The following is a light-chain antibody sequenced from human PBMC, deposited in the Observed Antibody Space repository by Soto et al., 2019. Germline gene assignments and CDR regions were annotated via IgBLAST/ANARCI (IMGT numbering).Light chain of an antibody. V-gene: IGKV3-20*01. CDR3: QQYGSSGT. CDR1: QSVRNNY. CDR2: GAS. Sequence: IVLTRSPGTLSLSPGEIAAPACRASQSVRNNYLAWYQQKPGQAPRLLIYGASNRATGIPDRFSGSGSGTDFTLTISRLEPEDFAVYYCQQYGSSGTFGQGTKVDIK. J-gene: IGKJ1*01.